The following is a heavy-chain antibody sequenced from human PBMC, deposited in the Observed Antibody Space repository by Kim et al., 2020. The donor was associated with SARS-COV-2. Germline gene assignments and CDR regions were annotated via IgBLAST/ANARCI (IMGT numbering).Heavy chain of an antibody. CDR1: GFTFSSYT. CDR3: SRGRIVAVAFSDF. Sequence: GGSLRLSCAASGFTFSSYTMNWVRQAPGKGLEWISYISSSGSTLCYSYSVKGRCTISIDNAKNSRYLQMNSLRDDNTAVDECSRGRIVAVAFSDFWG. D-gene: IGHD6-19*01. V-gene: IGHV3-48*02. J-gene: IGHJ5*01. CDR2: ISSSGSTL.